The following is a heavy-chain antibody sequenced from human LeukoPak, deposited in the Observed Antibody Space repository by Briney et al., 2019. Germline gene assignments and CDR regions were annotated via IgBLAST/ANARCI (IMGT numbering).Heavy chain of an antibody. V-gene: IGHV3-7*01. CDR2: IKQDGSEK. CDR1: GFTFSSYW. D-gene: IGHD3-22*01. J-gene: IGHJ4*02. Sequence: GGSLRLSCAASGFTFSSYWMSWVRQAPGKGLEWVAHIKQDGSEKYYVDSVKGRFTISREKAKNSLYLQMNSLRAEDTAVYYCARERYYDTSGYYYLFDYWGQGTLVTVSS. CDR3: ARERYYDTSGYYYLFDY.